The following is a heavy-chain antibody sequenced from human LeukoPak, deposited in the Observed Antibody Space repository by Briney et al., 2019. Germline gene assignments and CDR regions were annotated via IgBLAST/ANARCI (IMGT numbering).Heavy chain of an antibody. CDR1: GFTFSSYA. CDR3: AKDRLTVTTDSSWFDP. CDR2: ISGSGGST. D-gene: IGHD4-17*01. Sequence: GGSLRLSCAASGFTFSSYAMSWVRQAPGKGLEWVSAISGSGGSTYYADSVKGRFTISRDNSKNTLYLQMNSLRAEGTAVYYCAKDRLTVTTDSSWFDPWGQGTLVTVSS. V-gene: IGHV3-23*01. J-gene: IGHJ5*02.